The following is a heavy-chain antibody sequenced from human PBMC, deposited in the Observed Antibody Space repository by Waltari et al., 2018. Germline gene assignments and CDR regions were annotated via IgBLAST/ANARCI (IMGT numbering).Heavy chain of an antibody. V-gene: IGHV3-33*01. CDR3: ARDRGMIAAAGIGHFDY. Sequence: QVQLVESGGGVVQPGRSLRLSCAASGFTFSSYGMHWVRQAPGKGLEWVAVIWYDGSKKDYADSVKGRFTISRDNSKNTLYLQMNSLRAEDTAVYYCARDRGMIAAAGIGHFDYWGQGTLVTVSS. CDR2: IWYDGSKK. J-gene: IGHJ4*02. CDR1: GFTFSSYG. D-gene: IGHD6-13*01.